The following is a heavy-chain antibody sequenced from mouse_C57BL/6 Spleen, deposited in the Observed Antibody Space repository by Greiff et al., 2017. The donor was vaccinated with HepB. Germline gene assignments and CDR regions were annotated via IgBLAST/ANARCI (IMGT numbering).Heavy chain of an antibody. J-gene: IGHJ1*03. CDR2: IDPNSGGT. Sequence: QQSCKASGYTFTSYWMHWVKQRPGRGLEWIGRIDPNSGGTKYNEKFKSKATLTVDKPSSTAYMQLSSLTSEDSAVYYCASEERGFYGSRDWYFDVWGTGTTVTVSS. V-gene: IGHV1-72*01. CDR1: GYTFTSYW. D-gene: IGHD1-1*01. CDR3: ASEERGFYGSRDWYFDV.